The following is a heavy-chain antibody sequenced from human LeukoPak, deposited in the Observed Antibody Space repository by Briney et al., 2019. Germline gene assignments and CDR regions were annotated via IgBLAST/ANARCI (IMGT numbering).Heavy chain of an antibody. J-gene: IGHJ3*02. D-gene: IGHD1-7*01. Sequence: SETLSFTCIVSGGSISSTTYYWGWIRQPPGKRLEWIGSIYYSGNTYYNPSLKSRVTISVDTSKNQFSLKLRSMTAADTAVYYCARPNGRELFAFDIWGQGTMVTVSS. CDR3: ARPNGRELFAFDI. CDR1: GGSISSTTYY. V-gene: IGHV4-39*01. CDR2: IYYSGNT.